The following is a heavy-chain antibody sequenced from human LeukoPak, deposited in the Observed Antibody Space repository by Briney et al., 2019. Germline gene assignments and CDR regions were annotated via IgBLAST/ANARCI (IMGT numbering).Heavy chain of an antibody. CDR2: INHSGST. D-gene: IGHD4-11*01. CDR1: GGSFSGYY. Sequence: PSETLSLTCAVYGGSFSGYYWSWIRQPPGKGLEWIGEINHSGSTNYNPSLKSRVTISADTSKNQFSLKLSSVTAADTAVYYCARGSTGVWFDPWGQGTLVTVSS. J-gene: IGHJ5*02. CDR3: ARGSTGVWFDP. V-gene: IGHV4-34*01.